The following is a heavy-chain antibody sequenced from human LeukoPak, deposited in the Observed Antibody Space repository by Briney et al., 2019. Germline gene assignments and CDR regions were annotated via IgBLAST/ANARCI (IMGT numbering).Heavy chain of an antibody. Sequence: GGSLRLSCAASGFTFSSYSMNWVRQAPGKGLEWVSSISSSSSYIYYADSVKGRFTISRDNAKNSLYLQMNSLRAEDTAVYYCARVGGYNYAQEGYYYFGMDVWGQGTTVTVSS. J-gene: IGHJ6*02. CDR1: GFTFSSYS. CDR3: ARVGGYNYAQEGYYYFGMDV. D-gene: IGHD5-18*01. CDR2: ISSSSSYI. V-gene: IGHV3-21*01.